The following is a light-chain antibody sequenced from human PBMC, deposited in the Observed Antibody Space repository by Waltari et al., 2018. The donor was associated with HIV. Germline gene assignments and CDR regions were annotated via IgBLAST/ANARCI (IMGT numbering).Light chain of an antibody. V-gene: IGKV4-1*01. Sequence: DIVMTQSPASLAASLGERATINCKSSQSVLYSSNNKNYLAWYQHKPGQPPKLLIYWASTRESGVPDRFSGSGSGTDFTLTISSLQTEDVAVYYCQQYYSNSYTFGQGTKLEIK. J-gene: IGKJ2*01. CDR2: WAS. CDR1: QSVLYSSNNKNY. CDR3: QQYYSNSYT.